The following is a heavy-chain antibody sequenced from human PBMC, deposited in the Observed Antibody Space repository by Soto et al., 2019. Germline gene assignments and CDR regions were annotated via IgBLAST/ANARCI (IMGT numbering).Heavy chain of an antibody. V-gene: IGHV4-34*01. CDR1: GGSFSGYY. Sequence: SETLSLTCAVYGGSFSGYYWTWIRQPPGTGLEWIGEINHSGSTNYNPSIKSRVTITVDKSKNQFSIKLTSVTAADTAVYYCARDKITGLFDYWGQGTLVTVSS. D-gene: IGHD2-8*02. CDR3: ARDKITGLFDY. CDR2: INHSGST. J-gene: IGHJ4*02.